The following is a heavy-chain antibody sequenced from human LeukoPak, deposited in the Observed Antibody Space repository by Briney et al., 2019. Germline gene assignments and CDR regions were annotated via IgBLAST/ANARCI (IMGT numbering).Heavy chain of an antibody. J-gene: IGHJ6*03. CDR3: ATTLRGWYLDV. D-gene: IGHD6-19*01. CDR2: VDPEDGEI. V-gene: IGHV1-69-2*01. CDR1: GYTITPHY. Sequence: GATVKISCKSSGYTITPHYMHWVRQAPGKGLGWVGRVDPEDGEIIYAEKFQGRLTIRADTSTDTGFMELSSLESEDPAMYYCATTLRGWYLDVWGKGTTVIVTS.